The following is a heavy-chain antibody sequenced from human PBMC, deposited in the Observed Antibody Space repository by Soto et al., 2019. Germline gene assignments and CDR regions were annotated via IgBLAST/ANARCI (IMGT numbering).Heavy chain of an antibody. CDR2: IIPIFGTA. CDR3: ARCLIGVVAGRGGYGMDV. CDR1: GGTFSSYA. V-gene: IGHV1-69*12. Sequence: QVQLVQSGAEVKKPGSSVKVSCKASGGTFSSYAISWVRQAPGQGLEWMGGIIPIFGTANYAQKFQGRVTITADESTSTAYMEMSSLRSEDTAVDYCARCLIGVVAGRGGYGMDVWGQGTTVTVSS. D-gene: IGHD6-19*01. J-gene: IGHJ6*02.